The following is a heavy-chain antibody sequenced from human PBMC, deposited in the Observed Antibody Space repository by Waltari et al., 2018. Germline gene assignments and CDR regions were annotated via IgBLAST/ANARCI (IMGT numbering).Heavy chain of an antibody. Sequence: QVQLQQWGAGLLKPSETLSLTCAVYGGSFSGYYWSWIRQPPGKGLEWIGEINHSGSTNYNPSLKSRVTISVDTSKNQFSLKLSSGTAADTAVYYCARGRGWLRSTPSYYYYMDVWGKGTTVTVSS. CDR2: INHSGST. CDR1: GGSFSGYY. D-gene: IGHD3-10*01. CDR3: ARGRGWLRSTPSYYYYMDV. V-gene: IGHV4-34*01. J-gene: IGHJ6*03.